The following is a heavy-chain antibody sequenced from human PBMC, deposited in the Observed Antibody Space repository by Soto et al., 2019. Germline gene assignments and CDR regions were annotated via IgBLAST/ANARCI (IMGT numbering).Heavy chain of an antibody. Sequence: GASLKISCKCSGYSFTSYWIGWVRQMPGKGLEWMGIIYPGDSDTRYSPSFQGQVTISADKSISTAYLQWSSLKASDTAIYYCARPREVRGVIGFDEWGQGTLVTASS. J-gene: IGHJ4*02. CDR2: IYPGDSDT. CDR3: ARPREVRGVIGFDE. V-gene: IGHV5-51*01. D-gene: IGHD3-10*01. CDR1: GYSFTSYW.